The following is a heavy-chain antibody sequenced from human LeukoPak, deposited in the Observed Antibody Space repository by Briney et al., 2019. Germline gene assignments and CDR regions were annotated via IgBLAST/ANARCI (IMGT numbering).Heavy chain of an antibody. D-gene: IGHD5-12*01. CDR1: GYFSTAYY. J-gene: IGHJ3*01. V-gene: IGHV4-38-2*02. CDR2: IRHDGHT. CDR3: ARQVATKGEWAFDV. Sequence: PSETLSLTCTVSGYFSTAYYWGWIRQPPGKGPEWIASIRHDGHTYYNPSLKSQVSISVDMSRNQFSLKLNSLTAADTAVYYCARQVATKGEWAFDVWGQGTMVTVSS.